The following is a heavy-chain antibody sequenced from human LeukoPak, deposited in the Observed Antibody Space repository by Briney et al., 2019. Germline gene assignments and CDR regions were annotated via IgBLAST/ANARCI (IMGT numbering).Heavy chain of an antibody. CDR2: INLSGSST. CDR1: GFTFEDYG. V-gene: IGHV3-20*04. Sequence: PGGSLRLSCAASGFTFEDYGMSWVRQAPGKGLEWVSGINLSGSSTGYADSVKGRFTISRDNSKNTLYLQMNSLRAEDTAVYYCANWDGSYNSGWYDYWGQGTLVTVSS. J-gene: IGHJ4*02. CDR3: ANWDGSYNSGWYDY. D-gene: IGHD6-19*01.